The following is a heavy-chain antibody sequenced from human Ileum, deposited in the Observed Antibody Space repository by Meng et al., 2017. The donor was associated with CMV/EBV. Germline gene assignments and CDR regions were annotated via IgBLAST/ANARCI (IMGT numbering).Heavy chain of an antibody. CDR2: INPKGGGT. CDR1: GYTFIGYY. Sequence: ASGYTFIGYYLHWVRQAPGQGLEWMGWINPKGGGTKYAQKFQGGVTMTRDTSISTAYMELSGLRSDDTAIYYCARGSWIGELEYFQHWGQGTLVTVSS. CDR3: ARGSWIGELEYFQH. D-gene: IGHD3-10*01. J-gene: IGHJ1*01. V-gene: IGHV1-2*02.